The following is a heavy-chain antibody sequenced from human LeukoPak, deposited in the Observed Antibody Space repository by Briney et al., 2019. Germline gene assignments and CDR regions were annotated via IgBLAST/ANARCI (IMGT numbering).Heavy chain of an antibody. CDR2: ISSSSSYI. D-gene: IGHD3-22*01. CDR1: GFTFSSYT. CDR3: ARVYDSRTFDI. J-gene: IGHJ3*02. V-gene: IGHV3-21*01. Sequence: GGSLRLSCAASGFTFSSYTMNWVRQAPGKGLEWVSSISSSSSYIYYADSVKGRFTISRDNAKNSLYLQMNSLRAEDTAVYYCARVYDSRTFDIWGQGTMVTVSS.